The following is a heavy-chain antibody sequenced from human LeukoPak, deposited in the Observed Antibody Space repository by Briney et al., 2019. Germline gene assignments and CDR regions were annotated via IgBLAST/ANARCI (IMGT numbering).Heavy chain of an antibody. CDR1: GGSISSSRYY. J-gene: IGHJ5*02. CDR3: ARGGGSYSPHNWFDP. V-gene: IGHV4-39*07. D-gene: IGHD1-26*01. CDR2: IYHSGST. Sequence: SETLSLTCTVSGGSISSSRYYWGWIRQPPGKGLEWIGSIYHSGSTYYNPSLKSRVTIAVETSKNQFSLKLSSVTAADTAVYYCARGGGSYSPHNWFDPWGQGTLVTVSS.